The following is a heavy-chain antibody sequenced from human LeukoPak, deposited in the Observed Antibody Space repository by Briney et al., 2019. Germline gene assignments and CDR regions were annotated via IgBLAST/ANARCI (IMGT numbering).Heavy chain of an antibody. J-gene: IGHJ4*02. CDR3: ARGGGPGNYPFDF. Sequence: ASVKVSCKASGYTFTTYYMHWVRQAPGQGLEWVGIINPRGGSTTYAQKFQGRVTMTRDTSTSTVYMELSSLKSDDTAVYYCARGGGPGNYPFDFWGQGTLVTVSS. CDR1: GYTFTTYY. D-gene: IGHD1-7*01. V-gene: IGHV1-46*01. CDR2: INPRGGST.